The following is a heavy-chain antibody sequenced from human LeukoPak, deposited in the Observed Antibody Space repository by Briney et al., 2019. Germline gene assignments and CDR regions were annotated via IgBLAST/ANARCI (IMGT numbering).Heavy chain of an antibody. CDR1: GFTFTSYA. CDR2: ISGGGATT. CDR3: AKGTYTSGWYYDFDH. Sequence: GGSLRLSCAASGFTFTSYAMSWVRQAPGKGLEWVSAISGGGATTYFADSVKGRFTLSRDNSHNTLSLQMNSLTAEDTAVYYCAKGTYTSGWYYDFDHWGQGTLVTVSS. D-gene: IGHD6-19*01. J-gene: IGHJ4*02. V-gene: IGHV3-23*01.